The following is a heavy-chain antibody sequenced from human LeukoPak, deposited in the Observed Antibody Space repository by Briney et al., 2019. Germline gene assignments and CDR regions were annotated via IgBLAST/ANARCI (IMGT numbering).Heavy chain of an antibody. Sequence: SETLSLTCAVSGGSISSGGYSWSWIRQPPGKGLEWIGYIYYSGSTYYNPSLKSRVTISVDTSKNQFSLKLSSVTAADTAVYYCARQIFCTNGVCYLYYFDYWGQGTLVTVSS. CDR1: GGSISSGGYS. D-gene: IGHD2-8*01. J-gene: IGHJ4*02. V-gene: IGHV4-30-4*07. CDR3: ARQIFCTNGVCYLYYFDY. CDR2: IYYSGST.